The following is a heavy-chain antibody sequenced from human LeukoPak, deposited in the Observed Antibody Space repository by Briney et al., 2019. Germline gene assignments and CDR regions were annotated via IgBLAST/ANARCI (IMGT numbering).Heavy chain of an antibody. J-gene: IGHJ3*02. CDR3: ARDRRGYYDSSGFTTDAFDI. D-gene: IGHD3-22*01. CDR1: GGSISSYY. Sequence: SETLSLTCTVSGGSISSYYWSWLRQPPGKGLEGIGYIYYSGSTNYNPSLTSRVTISVDTSKNQFSLKLSSVTAADTAVYYCARDRRGYYDSSGFTTDAFDIWGQGTMVTVSS. V-gene: IGHV4-59*01. CDR2: IYYSGST.